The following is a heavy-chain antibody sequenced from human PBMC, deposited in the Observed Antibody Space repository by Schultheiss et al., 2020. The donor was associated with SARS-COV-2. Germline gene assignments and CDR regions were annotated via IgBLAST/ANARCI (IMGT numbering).Heavy chain of an antibody. D-gene: IGHD3-16*02. J-gene: IGHJ6*02. V-gene: IGHV4-61*08. Sequence: SETLSLTCTVSGGSISSGDYYWSWIRQPPGKGLEWIGCIYTNGSTSSNPSLKSRVTISLDTAKNQFSLKLSSVTAADTAVYYCARDHKMITFGGVIVPNYGMDVWGQGTTVTVSS. CDR2: IYTNGST. CDR3: ARDHKMITFGGVIVPNYGMDV. CDR1: GGSISSGDYY.